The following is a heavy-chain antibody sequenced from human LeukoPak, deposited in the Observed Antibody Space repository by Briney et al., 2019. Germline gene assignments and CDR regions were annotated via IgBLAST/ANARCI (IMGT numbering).Heavy chain of an antibody. CDR3: TRDRSAVAGTGSSAHY. D-gene: IGHD6-19*01. V-gene: IGHV3-49*04. CDR2: IRSKTYGGTT. Sequence: AGGSLRLSCTASGFTFGDYAMSWVRQAPGKGLEWVGFIRSKTYGGTTDYAASVEGRFTISRDESKSIAYLQMNSLKTEDTAVYYCTRDRSAVAGTGSSAHYWGQGTLVTVSS. CDR1: GFTFGDYA. J-gene: IGHJ4*02.